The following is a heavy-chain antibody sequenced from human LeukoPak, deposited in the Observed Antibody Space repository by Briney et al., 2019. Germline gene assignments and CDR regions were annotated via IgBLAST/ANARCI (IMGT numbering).Heavy chain of an antibody. Sequence: SVKVSCKASGGTFSSYAISWVRLAPGQGLEWMGGIIPIFGTANYAQKFQGRVTITADESTSTAYMELSSLRSEDTAVYYCARETVVVPAAPWGYFDYWGQGTLVTVSS. D-gene: IGHD2-2*01. J-gene: IGHJ4*02. CDR3: ARETVVVPAAPWGYFDY. CDR2: IIPIFGTA. CDR1: GGTFSSYA. V-gene: IGHV1-69*01.